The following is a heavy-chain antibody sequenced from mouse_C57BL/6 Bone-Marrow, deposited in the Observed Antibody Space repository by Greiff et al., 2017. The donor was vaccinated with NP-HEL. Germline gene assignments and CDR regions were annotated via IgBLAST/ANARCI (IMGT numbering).Heavy chain of an antibody. D-gene: IGHD1-1*01. CDR1: GFTFSSYA. CDR3: ARNGTVVAPYYYAMDY. CDR2: ISDGGSYT. Sequence: EVHLVESGGGLVKPGGSLKLSCAASGFTFSSYAMSWVRQTPEKRLEWVATISDGGSYTYYPDNVKGRFTISRDNAKNNLYLQMSHLKSEDTAMYYCARNGTVVAPYYYAMDYWGQGTSVTVSS. V-gene: IGHV5-4*01. J-gene: IGHJ4*01.